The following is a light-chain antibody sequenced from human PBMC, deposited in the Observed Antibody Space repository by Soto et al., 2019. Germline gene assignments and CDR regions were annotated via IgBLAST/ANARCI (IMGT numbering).Light chain of an antibody. Sequence: EIVMTQSPATLSVSPGERATLSCRASQSVSSNLAWYQQKPGQAPRLLIYGASTRATGIPARFSGGGSGTEFTLPISSLQSEDFAVYYCQQYNKWPPWTFGQGTKVEIK. V-gene: IGKV3-15*01. CDR3: QQYNKWPPWT. J-gene: IGKJ1*01. CDR1: QSVSSN. CDR2: GAS.